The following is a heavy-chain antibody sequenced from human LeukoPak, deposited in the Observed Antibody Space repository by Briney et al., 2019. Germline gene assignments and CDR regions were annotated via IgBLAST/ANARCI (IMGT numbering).Heavy chain of an antibody. Sequence: SETLSLTCTVSGGSFSGHYWSWIRQPPGKGLEWIGYVSDSGSTSYNPPHKSRVTISSDTSRNQFSLKLYSVTAADTAVYYCASAPVLYYFDYWGRGTLVTVSS. CDR2: VSDSGST. V-gene: IGHV4-4*09. CDR3: ASAPVLYYFDY. J-gene: IGHJ4*02. CDR1: GGSFSGHY.